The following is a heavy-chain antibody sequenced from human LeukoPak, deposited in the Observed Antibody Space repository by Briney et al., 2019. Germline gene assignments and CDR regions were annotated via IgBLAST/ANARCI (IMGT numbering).Heavy chain of an antibody. CDR2: MNPNSGNT. Sequence: ASVKVACKASGYTFTSYDINWVRQATGQGLEWMGWMNPNSGNTGYAQKFQGRVTMTRNTSISTAYMELSSLRSEDTAVYYCARGQKDIAAAGTTFDYWGQGTLVTVSP. J-gene: IGHJ4*02. CDR3: ARGQKDIAAAGTTFDY. D-gene: IGHD6-13*01. V-gene: IGHV1-8*01. CDR1: GYTFTSYD.